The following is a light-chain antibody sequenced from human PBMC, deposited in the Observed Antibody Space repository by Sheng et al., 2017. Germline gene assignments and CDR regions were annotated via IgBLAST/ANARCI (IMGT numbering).Light chain of an antibody. J-gene: IGKJ4*01. CDR3: QQYSSFWVS. CDR2: KAS. CDR1: QSIGGW. Sequence: DIQMTQSPSTLPASVGDRVIITCRASQSIGGWLAWYQQKPGKAPKLLIYKASTSEVGVPSRFSGSGSGTEFTLTITSLQPDDFATYYCQQYSSFWVSFGGGTKVEIK. V-gene: IGKV1-5*03.